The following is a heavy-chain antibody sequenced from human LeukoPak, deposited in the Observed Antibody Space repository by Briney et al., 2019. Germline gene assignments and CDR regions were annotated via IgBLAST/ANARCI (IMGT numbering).Heavy chain of an antibody. V-gene: IGHV3-48*03. Sequence: GGSLRLSCAASGFTFSNFGLNWVRQAPGKGLQWVSFISSTGITKYYADSVRGRFTISRDNTRNSLFLQMSSLRTEDTAVYYCARDLVSGAYTFDTWGQGTVVTVSS. D-gene: IGHD3-16*01. J-gene: IGHJ3*02. CDR1: GFTFSNFG. CDR3: ARDLVSGAYTFDT. CDR2: ISSTGITK.